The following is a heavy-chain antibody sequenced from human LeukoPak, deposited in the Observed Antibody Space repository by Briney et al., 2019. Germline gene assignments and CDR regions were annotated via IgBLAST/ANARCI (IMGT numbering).Heavy chain of an antibody. CDR3: ARATYGSGMGAFDI. J-gene: IGHJ3*02. CDR1: GGSISSYY. CDR2: INHSGST. Sequence: PSETLSLTCTVSGGSISSYYWSWIRQPPGKGLEWIGEINHSGSTNYNPSLKSRVTISVDTSKNQFSLKLSSVTAADTAVYYCARATYGSGMGAFDIWGQGTMVTVSS. V-gene: IGHV4-34*01. D-gene: IGHD3-10*01.